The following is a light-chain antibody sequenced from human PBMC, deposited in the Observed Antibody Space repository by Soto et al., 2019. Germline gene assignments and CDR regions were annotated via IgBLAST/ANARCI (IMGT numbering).Light chain of an antibody. CDR3: HQRQSWPRT. CDR2: QTS. CDR1: QYINTR. V-gene: IGKV3-11*01. J-gene: IGKJ1*01. Sequence: EIVLTHSPATLSSFPGDRVTLSCRASQYINTRLAWYQHRPGQAPRLLIYQTSIRAAGIPARFSASGTGTDFTLTISDVQPEDFAVYYCHQRQSWPRTFGQGTKV.